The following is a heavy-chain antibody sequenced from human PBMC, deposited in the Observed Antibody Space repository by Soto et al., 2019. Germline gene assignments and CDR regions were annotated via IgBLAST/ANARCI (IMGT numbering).Heavy chain of an antibody. Sequence: SETLSLTCTVSGGSISSSYGSLIRQPTGKGLAWIGYIYYSGSTNYHPSRKSRVTISVDTYKNQFSLTLSSVTAADTAVYYCARCVFPWGQGTMFT. CDR3: ARCVFP. CDR2: IYYSGST. CDR1: GGSISSSY. V-gene: IGHV4-59*01. J-gene: IGHJ5*02.